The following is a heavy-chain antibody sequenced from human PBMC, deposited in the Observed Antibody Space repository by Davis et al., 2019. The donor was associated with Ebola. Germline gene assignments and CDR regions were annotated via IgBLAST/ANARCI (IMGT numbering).Heavy chain of an antibody. CDR1: EYSFTNHW. CDR2: IYPGDSDT. CDR3: ARDYGNYAFDS. D-gene: IGHD4-11*01. J-gene: IGHJ4*01. Sequence: GESLKISCKASEYSFTNHWIACVRQMPGKDLEWMGIIYPGDSDTRYSPSFQGQVTISADKSVSTAYLQWRSLKASDSAMYYCARDYGNYAFDSWGHGTLVTVSS. V-gene: IGHV5-51*01.